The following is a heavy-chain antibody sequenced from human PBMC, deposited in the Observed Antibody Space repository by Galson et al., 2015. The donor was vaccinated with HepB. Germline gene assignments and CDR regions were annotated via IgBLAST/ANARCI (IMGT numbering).Heavy chain of an antibody. CDR3: ARDARNSSSWRDAFDI. D-gene: IGHD6-13*01. CDR1: GYTFTSYY. Sequence: SVKVSCKASGYTFTSYYMHWVRQAPGQGLEWMGIINPSGGSTSYAQKFQGRVTMTRDTSTSTVYMELSSLRSEDTAVYYCARDARNSSSWRDAFDIWGQGTMVTVSS. V-gene: IGHV1-46*01. CDR2: INPSGGST. J-gene: IGHJ3*02.